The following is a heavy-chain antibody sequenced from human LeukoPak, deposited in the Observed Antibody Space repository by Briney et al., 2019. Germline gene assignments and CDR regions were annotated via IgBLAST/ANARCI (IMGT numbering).Heavy chain of an antibody. CDR2: INHSGST. CDR1: GGSISSSSYY. J-gene: IGHJ4*02. D-gene: IGHD4-23*01. V-gene: IGHV4-39*07. Sequence: PSETLSLTCTVSGGSISSSSYYWGWIRQPPGKGLEWIGEINHSGSTNYNPSLKSRVTISVDTSKNQFSLKLSSVTAADTAVYYCARDLPYGGYDYWGQGTLVTVSS. CDR3: ARDLPYGGYDY.